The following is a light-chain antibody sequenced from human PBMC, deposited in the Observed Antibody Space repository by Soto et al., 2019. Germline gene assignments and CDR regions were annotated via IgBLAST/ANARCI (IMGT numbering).Light chain of an antibody. CDR3: QHHNNSLRWT. CDR2: GAS. J-gene: IGKJ1*01. Sequence: EIVMTQSPATLSVSPGERATLSCRASLSVSSNLAWYQQKPGQAPRLLLYGASTRATGIPARFSASGSGTDFTLTGTSLQSEDFAVYYCQHHNNSLRWTVGQGTKVEIQ. V-gene: IGKV3-15*01. CDR1: LSVSSN.